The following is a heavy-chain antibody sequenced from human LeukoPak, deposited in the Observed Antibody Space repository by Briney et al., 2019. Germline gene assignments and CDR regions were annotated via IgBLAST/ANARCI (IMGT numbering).Heavy chain of an antibody. CDR2: ISSSGSTI. CDR3: ARAPLYCSGGSCYWGYFDY. Sequence: PGGSLRLSCAASGFTFSDYYMSWIRQAPGKGLEWVSYISSSGSTIYYADSVKGRFTISRDNAKNSLYLQMNSLRAEDTAVYYCARAPLYCSGGSCYWGYFDYWGQGTLVTVSS. J-gene: IGHJ4*02. D-gene: IGHD2-15*01. V-gene: IGHV3-11*04. CDR1: GFTFSDYY.